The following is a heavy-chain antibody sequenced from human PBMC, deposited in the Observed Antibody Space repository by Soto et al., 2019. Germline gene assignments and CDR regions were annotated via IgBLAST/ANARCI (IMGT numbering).Heavy chain of an antibody. CDR2: IYNIGST. V-gene: IGHV4-59*01. CDR1: GGSISGYY. CDR3: ARYSGTYYVY. J-gene: IGHJ4*02. D-gene: IGHD1-26*01. Sequence: SETLSLTCTVSGGSISGYYWSWLRQPPGKGLEWIGFIYNIGSTNYNPSLKSRVTMSVDTSQNQFSLNLNSVTAADTAVYYCARYSGTYYVYWGQGTLVTVSS.